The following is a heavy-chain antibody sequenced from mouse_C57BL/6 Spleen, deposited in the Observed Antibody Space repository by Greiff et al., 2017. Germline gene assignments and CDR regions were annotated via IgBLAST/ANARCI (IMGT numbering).Heavy chain of an antibody. J-gene: IGHJ3*01. CDR3: ASSPYGNPWFAY. V-gene: IGHV5-9*01. CDR2: ISGGGGNT. Sequence: EVQLVESGGGLVKPGGSLKLSCAASGFTFSSYTMSWVRQTPEKRLEWVATISGGGGNTYYPDSVKGRFTISRDNAKNTLYLQMSSLRSEDTALYYCASSPYGNPWFAYWGQGTLVTVSA. D-gene: IGHD2-1*01. CDR1: GFTFSSYT.